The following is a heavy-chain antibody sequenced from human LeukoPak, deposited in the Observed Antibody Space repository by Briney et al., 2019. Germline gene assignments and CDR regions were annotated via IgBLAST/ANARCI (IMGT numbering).Heavy chain of an antibody. D-gene: IGHD3-3*01. CDR3: ARLLYDFWSGYYYYMDV. CDR1: GGTFSSYA. CDR2: IIPIFGTA. J-gene: IGHJ6*03. V-gene: IGHV1-69*05. Sequence: ASVKVSCKASGGTFSSYAISWVRQAPGQGLEWMGGIIPIFGTANYAQKFQGRATITTDESTSTAYMELSSLRSEDTAVYYCARLLYDFWSGYYYYMDVWGKGTTVTVSS.